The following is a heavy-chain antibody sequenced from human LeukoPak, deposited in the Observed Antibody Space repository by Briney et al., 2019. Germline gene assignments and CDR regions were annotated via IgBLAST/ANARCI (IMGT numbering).Heavy chain of an antibody. J-gene: IGHJ4*02. D-gene: IGHD3-10*01. CDR3: AKGHYYGSGSLDY. CDR1: GFTFSSYG. Sequence: GGSLRLSCAASGFTFSSYGMSWVRQAPGKGLEWVSAIGGRDGITYYADSVKGRFTISRDNSKNTLYVQMNSLRAEDTAVYYCAKGHYYGSGSLDYWGQGTLVTVSS. V-gene: IGHV3-23*01. CDR2: IGGRDGIT.